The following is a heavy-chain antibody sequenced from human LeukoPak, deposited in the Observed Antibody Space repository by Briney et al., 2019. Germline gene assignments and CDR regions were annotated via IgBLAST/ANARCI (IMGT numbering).Heavy chain of an antibody. CDR1: GGSFSDYY. CDR3: ARHGYSYGLVDY. CDR2: IYYSGST. J-gene: IGHJ4*02. D-gene: IGHD5-18*01. Sequence: TSETLSLTCAVYGGSFSDYYWSWLRQPPGKGLEWIGYIYYSGSTNYNPSLKSRVTISVDTSKNQFSLKLSSVTAADTAVYYCARHGYSYGLVDYWGQGTLVTVSS. V-gene: IGHV4-59*08.